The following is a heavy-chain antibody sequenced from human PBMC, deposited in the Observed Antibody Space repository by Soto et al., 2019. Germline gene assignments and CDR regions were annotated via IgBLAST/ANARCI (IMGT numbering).Heavy chain of an antibody. CDR1: GFTFSSYA. J-gene: IGHJ4*02. CDR3: AKLSRGGFGVVIRYFDY. CDR2: ISGSGGST. V-gene: IGHV3-23*01. D-gene: IGHD3-3*01. Sequence: PGGSLRLSCAASGFTFSSYAMSWVRQAPGKGLEWVSAISGSGGSTYYADSVKGRFTISRDNSKNTLYLQMNSLRAEDTAVYYCAKLSRGGFGVVIRYFDYRGQGTLVTVSS.